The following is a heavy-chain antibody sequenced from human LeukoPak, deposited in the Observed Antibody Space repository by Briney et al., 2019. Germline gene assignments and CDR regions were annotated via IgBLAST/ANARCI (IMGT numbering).Heavy chain of an antibody. CDR1: GGSFSGYY. D-gene: IGHD3-22*01. Sequence: TSETLSLTCAVYGGSFSGYYWSWIRQPPGKGLEWIGSIYYSGSTYYNPSLKSRVTISVDTSKNQFSLKLSSVTAADTAVYYCARHVGSGYPPAGWFDPWGQGTLVTVSS. CDR2: IYYSGST. V-gene: IGHV4-34*01. J-gene: IGHJ5*02. CDR3: ARHVGSGYPPAGWFDP.